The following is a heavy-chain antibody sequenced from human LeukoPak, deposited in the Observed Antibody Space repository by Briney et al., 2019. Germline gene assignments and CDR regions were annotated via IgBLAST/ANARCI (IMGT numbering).Heavy chain of an antibody. J-gene: IGHJ3*02. D-gene: IGHD4-17*01. Sequence: GASVKVSCKASGYTVTGYYMQWVRQAPGRGLEWMGWINPKSGDTNYAQKFQGWVTMTRDASISTAYMELSRLRSDDTAVYYCARAVTSVSAFDIWGQGTMVTVSS. V-gene: IGHV1-2*04. CDR3: ARAVTSVSAFDI. CDR1: GYTVTGYY. CDR2: INPKSGDT.